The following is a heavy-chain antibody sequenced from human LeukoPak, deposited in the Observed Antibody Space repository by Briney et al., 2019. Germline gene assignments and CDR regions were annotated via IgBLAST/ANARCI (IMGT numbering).Heavy chain of an antibody. D-gene: IGHD6-13*01. CDR1: EYTFTSYY. CDR2: IDPSGGST. J-gene: IGHJ3*02. V-gene: IGHV1-46*01. CDR3: ARSYPGIAAADGIDAFDI. Sequence: VASVKVSCKASEYTFTSYYMHWVRQAPGQGLEWMGLIDPSGGSTSYVQKAQKFQGRVTMTADTSTSTVYMELSSLRPEDTAVYYCARSYPGIAAADGIDAFDIWGQGTMVTVSS.